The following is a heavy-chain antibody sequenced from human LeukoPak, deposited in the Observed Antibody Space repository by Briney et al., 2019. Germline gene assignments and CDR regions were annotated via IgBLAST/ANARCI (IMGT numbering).Heavy chain of an antibody. CDR2: IYTSGST. CDR1: GGSTSSYY. D-gene: IGHD3-10*01. Sequence: SETLSLTCTVSGGSTSSYYWSWIRQPAGKGLEWIGRIYTSGSTNYNPSLKSRVTMSVDTSKNQFSLKLSSVTAADTAVYYCARDGSGSYKAWFDPWGQGTLVTVSS. CDR3: ARDGSGSYKAWFDP. V-gene: IGHV4-4*07. J-gene: IGHJ5*02.